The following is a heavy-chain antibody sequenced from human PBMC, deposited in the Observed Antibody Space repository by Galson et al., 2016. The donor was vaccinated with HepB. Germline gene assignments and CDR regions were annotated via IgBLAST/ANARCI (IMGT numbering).Heavy chain of an antibody. CDR2: ISYDGSNQ. D-gene: IGHD2-21*01. J-gene: IGHJ4*02. Sequence: SLRLSCAASGFTFRSFAMHWVRQALGKGLQWVAVISYDGSNQYYADSVKSRFTISRDFSKNTLSLQMTGLRTEDTAVYYCARGRFPVVSYCFDYWGQGALVTVSS. CDR3: ARGRFPVVSYCFDY. CDR1: GFTFRSFA. V-gene: IGHV3-30-3*01.